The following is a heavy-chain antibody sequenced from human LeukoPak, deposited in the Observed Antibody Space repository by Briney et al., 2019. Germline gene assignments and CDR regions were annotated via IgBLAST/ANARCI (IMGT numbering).Heavy chain of an antibody. CDR3: AKDFSPYGSGTPV. D-gene: IGHD3-10*01. Sequence: GGSLRLSCAASGFTFSSYAMSWVRQAPGKGLEWVSAISGSGGSTYYADSVKGRFTISGDNSKNTLYLQMNSLRAEDTAVYYCAKDFSPYGSGTPVWGQGTTVTVSS. CDR1: GFTFSSYA. J-gene: IGHJ6*02. CDR2: ISGSGGST. V-gene: IGHV3-23*01.